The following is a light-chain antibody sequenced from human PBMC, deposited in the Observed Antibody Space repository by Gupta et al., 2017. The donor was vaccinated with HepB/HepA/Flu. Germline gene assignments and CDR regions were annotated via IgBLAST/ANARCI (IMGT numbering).Light chain of an antibody. Sequence: EIVLTQSPGTLSLSPGERATLSCRASQSASSSYLAWYQQKPGQAPRLLIYGASSRATGIPDRFSGSGSGTDFTLTISRLEPEDFAVYYCQQYGSSPVITFGQGTRLEIK. V-gene: IGKV3-20*01. CDR1: QSASSSY. CDR2: GAS. CDR3: QQYGSSPVIT. J-gene: IGKJ5*01.